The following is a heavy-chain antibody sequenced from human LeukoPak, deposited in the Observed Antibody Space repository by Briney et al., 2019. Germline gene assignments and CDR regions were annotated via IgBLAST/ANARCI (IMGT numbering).Heavy chain of an antibody. CDR3: ARGPQYCSSTSCLSRNFDY. Sequence: GGSLRLSCAASGFTFSSYSMNWVRQAPGKGLEWVSSISSSSSYIYNADSVEGRFTISRDNAKNSLSLQMSSLRAEDAAVYYCARGPQYCSSTSCLSRNFDYWGQGTLVTVS. D-gene: IGHD2-2*01. V-gene: IGHV3-21*01. CDR1: GFTFSSYS. J-gene: IGHJ4*02. CDR2: ISSSSSYI.